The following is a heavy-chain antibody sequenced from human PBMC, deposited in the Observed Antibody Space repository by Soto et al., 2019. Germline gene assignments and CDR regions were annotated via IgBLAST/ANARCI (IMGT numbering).Heavy chain of an antibody. J-gene: IGHJ6*02. V-gene: IGHV1-69*13. Sequence: PVKVSCKASGGTFSSYAISWVRQAPGQGLEWMGGIIPIFGTADYAQKFQGRVTITADESTSTAYMELSSLISEDTAVYYCARGEWKRYYYGMDVWGQGTTVTVAS. CDR3: ARGEWKRYYYGMDV. CDR2: IIPIFGTA. D-gene: IGHD1-26*01. CDR1: GGTFSSYA.